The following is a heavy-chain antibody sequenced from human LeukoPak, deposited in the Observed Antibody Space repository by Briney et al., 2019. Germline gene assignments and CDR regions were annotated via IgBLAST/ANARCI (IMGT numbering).Heavy chain of an antibody. Sequence: SETLSLTCTVSGGSISSYYWSWIRQPPGKGLEWIGYIYYSGSTNYNPSLKSRVTISVDTSKNQFSLKLSSVTAADTAVYYCATSLASYGSGSFDYWGQGTLVTVSS. J-gene: IGHJ4*02. CDR3: ATSLASYGSGSFDY. CDR1: GGSISSYY. CDR2: IYYSGST. D-gene: IGHD3-10*01. V-gene: IGHV4-59*08.